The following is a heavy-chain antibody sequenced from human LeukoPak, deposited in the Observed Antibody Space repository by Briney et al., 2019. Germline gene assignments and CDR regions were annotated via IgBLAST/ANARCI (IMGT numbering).Heavy chain of an antibody. CDR2: ISGSGGST. J-gene: IGHJ6*02. D-gene: IGHD6-19*01. CDR1: GFTFSSYA. V-gene: IGHV3-23*01. Sequence: PGGSLRLSCAASGFTFSSYAMSWVRQAPGKGLEWVSAISGSGGSTYYADSVKGRFTISRDNSKNTLYLQMNSLRAEDTAVYYCAKDPRIAVAGTRTNLYYYYYGMDVWGQGTTVTVSS. CDR3: AKDPRIAVAGTRTNLYYYYYGMDV.